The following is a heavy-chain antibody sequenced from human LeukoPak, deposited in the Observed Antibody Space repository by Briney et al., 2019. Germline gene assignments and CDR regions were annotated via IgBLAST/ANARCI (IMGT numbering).Heavy chain of an antibody. V-gene: IGHV1-2*06. Sequence: ASVKVSCKASGYTFTGYYMHWVRQAPGQGLEWMGRINPNSGGTNYAQKFQGRVTMTRDTSISTAYMELSRLRSDDTAVYYCARETDSSSWYGYWGQGTLVTAPS. J-gene: IGHJ4*02. CDR2: INPNSGGT. D-gene: IGHD6-13*01. CDR1: GYTFTGYY. CDR3: ARETDSSSWYGY.